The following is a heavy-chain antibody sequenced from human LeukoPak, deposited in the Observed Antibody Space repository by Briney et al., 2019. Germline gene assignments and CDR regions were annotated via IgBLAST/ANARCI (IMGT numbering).Heavy chain of an antibody. CDR2: IIPIFGTA. J-gene: IGHJ6*03. D-gene: IGHD6-6*01. CDR1: GYTFTSYG. V-gene: IGHV1-69*05. Sequence: SVKVSCKASGYTFTSYGISWVRQAPGQGLEWMGGIIPIFGTANYAQKFQGRVTITTDESTSTAYMELSSLRSEDTAVYYCASSSSSSPYYYYYYMDVWGKGTTVTVSS. CDR3: ASSSSSSPYYYYYYMDV.